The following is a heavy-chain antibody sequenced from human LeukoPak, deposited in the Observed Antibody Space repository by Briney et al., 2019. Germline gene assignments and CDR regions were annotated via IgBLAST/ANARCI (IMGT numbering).Heavy chain of an antibody. J-gene: IGHJ4*02. V-gene: IGHV4-31*03. Sequence: SESLSLTCPVSGASFSSGDQYWNWIRDSPGKGLEWIGSIHPSERLYNNPSLESRVTIPIDTSKNQFSIKMNSETAADTAVYFCWSGLDSRRLGYWGQGTLVTVSS. D-gene: IGHD3-22*01. CDR3: WSGLDSRRLGY. CDR2: IHPSERL. CDR1: GASFSSGDQY.